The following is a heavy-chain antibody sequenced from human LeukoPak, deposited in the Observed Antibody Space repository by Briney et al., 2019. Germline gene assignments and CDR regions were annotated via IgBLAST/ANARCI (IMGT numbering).Heavy chain of an antibody. CDR1: GYTFTSYD. J-gene: IGHJ3*02. Sequence: ASVKVSCKASGYTFTSYDINWVRQATGQGLEWMGWMNPNSGNTGYAQKFQGRVTMTRNTSISTAYMELSSLRSEDTAVYYCASYDTSYYYDSSGYWRAFDIWGQGTMVTVSS. CDR3: ASYDTSYYYDSSGYWRAFDI. CDR2: MNPNSGNT. V-gene: IGHV1-8*01. D-gene: IGHD3-22*01.